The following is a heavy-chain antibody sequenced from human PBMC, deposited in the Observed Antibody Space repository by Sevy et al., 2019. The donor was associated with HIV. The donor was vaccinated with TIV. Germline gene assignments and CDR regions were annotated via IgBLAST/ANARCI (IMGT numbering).Heavy chain of an antibody. CDR3: ARGRWYGDWYFDY. J-gene: IGHJ4*02. CDR1: GGSISSSNW. Sequence: SETLSLTCAVSGGSISSSNWSSWVRQPPGKGLEWIGEIYHSGSTNYNPSLKSRVTISVDKSKNQFSLKLSSVTAADTAVYYCARGRWYGDWYFDYWGQRTLVTVSS. V-gene: IGHV4-4*02. D-gene: IGHD3-10*01. CDR2: IYHSGST.